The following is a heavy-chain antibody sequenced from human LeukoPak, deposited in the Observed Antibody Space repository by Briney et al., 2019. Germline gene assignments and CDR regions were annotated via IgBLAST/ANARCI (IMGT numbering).Heavy chain of an antibody. J-gene: IGHJ4*02. V-gene: IGHV3-48*02. CDR3: AIDLGWSHYFDY. D-gene: IGHD1-26*01. CDR2: ISSGSGTI. CDR1: GFTFSSYS. Sequence: GGSLRLSCAASGFTFSSYSMNWVRQAPGKGLEWVSYISSGSGTIYYADSVKGRFTISRDNAGTSLYLQMNSLRDEDTAVYYCAIDLGWSHYFDYWGQGTLVTVSS.